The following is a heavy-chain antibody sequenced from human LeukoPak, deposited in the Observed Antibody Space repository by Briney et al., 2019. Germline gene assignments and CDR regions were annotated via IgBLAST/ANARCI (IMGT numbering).Heavy chain of an antibody. J-gene: IGHJ5*02. V-gene: IGHV4-59*12. D-gene: IGHD3-10*01. CDR2: IYYSGST. CDR3: ARSPHIWFAERGWFDP. CDR1: GGSISSYY. Sequence: SETLSLTCIVSGGSISSYYWSWIRQPPGKGLEWIGSIYYSGSTSYDPSLKSRVTMTVDTSKSQFSLKLSSVTAADTAVYFCARSPHIWFAERGWFDPWGQGTLVTVSS.